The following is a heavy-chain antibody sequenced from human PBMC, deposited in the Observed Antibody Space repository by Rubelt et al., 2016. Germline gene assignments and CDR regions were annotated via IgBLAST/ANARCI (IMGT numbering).Heavy chain of an antibody. Sequence: GSTNYNPSLKSRVTISVDTSKNQFSLKLSSVTAADTAVYYCASAQPNFWSGYYHYYYGMDVWGQGTTVTVSS. CDR2: GST. J-gene: IGHJ6*02. CDR3: ASAQPNFWSGYYHYYYGMDV. D-gene: IGHD3-3*01. V-gene: IGHV4-34*13.